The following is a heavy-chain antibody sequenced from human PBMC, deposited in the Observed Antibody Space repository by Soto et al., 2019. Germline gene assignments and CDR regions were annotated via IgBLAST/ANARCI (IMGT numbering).Heavy chain of an antibody. V-gene: IGHV3-23*01. CDR3: ARDQRGFNRRADY. D-gene: IGHD2-15*01. Sequence: GGSLRLSCAASGFIFANYAMNWVCQAPGKGLEWVSSISGSGGGTSYADSVKGRFTISRDNSKNTLSLEMSSLRVEDTGVYYCARDQRGFNRRADYWGQGALVTVSS. CDR2: ISGSGGGT. CDR1: GFIFANYA. J-gene: IGHJ4*02.